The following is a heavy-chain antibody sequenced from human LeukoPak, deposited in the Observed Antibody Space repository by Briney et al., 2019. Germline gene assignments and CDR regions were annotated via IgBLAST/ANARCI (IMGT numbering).Heavy chain of an antibody. CDR3: AREGLEYYFDY. CDR1: GGSISSYY. Sequence: SETLSLTCTVFGGSISSYYWSWIRQPPGKGLEWIGYIYYSGSTNYNPSLKSRVTISVDTSKNQFSLKLSSVTAADTAVYYCAREGLEYYFDYWGQGTLVTVSS. V-gene: IGHV4-59*01. CDR2: IYYSGST. J-gene: IGHJ4*02. D-gene: IGHD5-24*01.